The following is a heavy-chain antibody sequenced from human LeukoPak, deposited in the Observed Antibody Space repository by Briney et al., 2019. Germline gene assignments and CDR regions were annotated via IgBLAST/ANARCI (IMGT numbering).Heavy chain of an antibody. CDR1: GFTFSNDW. V-gene: IGHV3-74*01. CDR2: INTDVSST. D-gene: IGHD3-10*01. J-gene: IGHJ4*02. Sequence: GGSLRLACAASGFTFSNDWMQCGRQAPGKGLLWGSRINTDVSSTIYADSVKGRLTISRDNAKNTLYLQMNSLRAEDTAVYYCARYGSGSYYNDPFDYWGQGTLVTVSS. CDR3: ARYGSGSYYNDPFDY.